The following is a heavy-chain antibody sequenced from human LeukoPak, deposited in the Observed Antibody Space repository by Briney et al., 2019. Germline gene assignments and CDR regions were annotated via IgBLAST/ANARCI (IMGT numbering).Heavy chain of an antibody. CDR3: ARCSYGYYYYYGMDV. CDR1: GGTFSSYA. J-gene: IGHJ6*02. Sequence: SVKVSCKASGGTFSSYAISWVRQAPGQGPEWMGRIIPILGIANYAQKFQGRVTITADKSTSTAYVELSSLRSEDTAVYYCARCSYGYYYYYGMDVWGQGTTVTVSS. CDR2: IIPILGIA. V-gene: IGHV1-69*04. D-gene: IGHD5-18*01.